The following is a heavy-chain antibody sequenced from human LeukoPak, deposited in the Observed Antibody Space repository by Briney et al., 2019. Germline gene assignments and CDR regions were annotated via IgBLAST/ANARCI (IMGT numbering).Heavy chain of an antibody. Sequence: PGGSLRLSCAASGFTFSSYAMSWVRQAPGKGLEWVSAISGSGGSTYYADSVKGRFTISRDNAKNSLYLQMNSLRAEDTAVYYCARERGGRMYAFDIWGQGTMVTVSS. CDR2: ISGSGGST. D-gene: IGHD3-16*01. J-gene: IGHJ3*02. V-gene: IGHV3-23*01. CDR3: ARERGGRMYAFDI. CDR1: GFTFSSYA.